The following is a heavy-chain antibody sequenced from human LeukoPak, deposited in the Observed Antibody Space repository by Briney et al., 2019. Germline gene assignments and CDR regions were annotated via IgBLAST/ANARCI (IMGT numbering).Heavy chain of an antibody. D-gene: IGHD1-26*01. J-gene: IGHJ4*02. CDR1: GGSISSSSYY. CDR2: IYYSGST. CDR3: AGLSGSYSY. V-gene: IGHV4-39*01. Sequence: SETLSLTCTVSGGSISSSSYYWGWIRQPPGKGLEWIGSIYYSGSTYYNPSLKSRVTISVDTSKNQFSLKLSSVTAADTAVYYCAGLSGSYSYWGQGTLVTVSS.